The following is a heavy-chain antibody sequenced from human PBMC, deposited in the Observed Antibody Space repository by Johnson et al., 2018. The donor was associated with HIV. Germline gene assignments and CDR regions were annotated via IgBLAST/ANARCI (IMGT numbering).Heavy chain of an antibody. J-gene: IGHJ3*02. Sequence: QVQLVESGGGLVQPGGSLRLSCAASGFTFSSYAMHWVRQAPGKGLEWVAVISYDGSNKYYADSVKGRFTISRDNSKNTLYLQMNSLRAEDTAVYYCARDFMYAFDIWGQGTMVTVSS. D-gene: IGHD3-10*02. CDR2: ISYDGSNK. V-gene: IGHV3-30*04. CDR3: ARDFMYAFDI. CDR1: GFTFSSYA.